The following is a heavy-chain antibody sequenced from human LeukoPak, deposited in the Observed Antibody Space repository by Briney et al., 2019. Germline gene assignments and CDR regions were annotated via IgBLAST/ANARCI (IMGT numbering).Heavy chain of an antibody. Sequence: PSETLSLTCAVYGGSFSGYYWSWIRQPPGKGLGWIGEINHSGSTNYNPSLKSRVTISVDTSKNQFSLKLSSVTAADTAVYYCARLSREWFGELVTYYYYYMDVWGKGTTVTISS. CDR2: INHSGST. V-gene: IGHV4-34*01. CDR3: ARLSREWFGELVTYYYYYMDV. J-gene: IGHJ6*03. D-gene: IGHD3-10*01. CDR1: GGSFSGYY.